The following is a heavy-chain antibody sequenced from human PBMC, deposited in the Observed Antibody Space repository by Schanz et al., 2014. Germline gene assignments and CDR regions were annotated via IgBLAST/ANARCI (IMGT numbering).Heavy chain of an antibody. CDR1: GFTFSDYW. V-gene: IGHV3-48*01. CDR2: VSRSTPDI. J-gene: IGHJ4*02. Sequence: EVQLVESGGGLVQPGGSLRLSCTASGFTFSDYWMSWVRQAPGKGPEWVSYVSRSTPDIYYADSVKGRFTMSRDNTKISVYLQMNSLRAEDTAVYYCGRDSFFAFDSWGQGTLVTVSS. CDR3: GRDSFFAFDS.